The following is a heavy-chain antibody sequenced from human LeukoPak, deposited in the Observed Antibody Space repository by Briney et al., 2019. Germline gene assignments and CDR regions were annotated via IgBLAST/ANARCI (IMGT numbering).Heavy chain of an antibody. D-gene: IGHD3-10*01. CDR3: ARVLRVAPYYLDC. Sequence: GTSVKVSCKASGFTFTSSAVQWVRQARGQRLEWIGWIVVGSGNTNYAQKFQERVTITRDMSTSTAYMELRSLRSDDTAVYYCARVLRVAPYYLDCWGQGTLVTVSS. V-gene: IGHV1-58*01. J-gene: IGHJ4*02. CDR2: IVVGSGNT. CDR1: GFTFTSSA.